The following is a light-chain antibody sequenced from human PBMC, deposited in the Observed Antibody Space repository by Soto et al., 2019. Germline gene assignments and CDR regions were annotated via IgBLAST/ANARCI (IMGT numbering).Light chain of an antibody. CDR2: AAS. J-gene: IGKJ4*01. Sequence: DIQMTQSPSSRSSSLGDRVTITWRASQSISRYLNWYQQKPGKAPKLLIYAASSLQSGVPSRFSGSGSGTDFTLTISRLQHEDFATYDCQQRYSTTLTFGGGTKVDIK. V-gene: IGKV1-39*01. CDR1: QSISRY. CDR3: QQRYSTTLT.